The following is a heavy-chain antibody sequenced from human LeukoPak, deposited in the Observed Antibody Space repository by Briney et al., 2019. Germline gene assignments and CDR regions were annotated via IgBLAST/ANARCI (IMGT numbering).Heavy chain of an antibody. CDR1: GGSISSSNYY. CDR2: IYSTGAT. J-gene: IGHJ2*01. D-gene: IGHD4/OR15-4a*01. V-gene: IGHV4-39*01. Sequence: SETLSLTCTVSGGSISSSNYYWGWIRQSSGRGLEYIGTIYSTGATFHNPSPESRVTISADRSKNQFSLKLSSVTAADTAVYYCVRVLLTRVKDYWYFDLWGRGTLVTVSS. CDR3: VRVLLTRVKDYWYFDL.